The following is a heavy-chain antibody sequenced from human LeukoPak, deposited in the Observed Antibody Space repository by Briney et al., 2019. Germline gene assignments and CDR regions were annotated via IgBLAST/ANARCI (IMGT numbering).Heavy chain of an antibody. V-gene: IGHV3-30*02. J-gene: IGHJ5*02. CDR1: GFTFSSYG. D-gene: IGHD3-3*01. CDR2: IRYDGSNK. Sequence: GGSLRLSCAASGFTFSSYGMHWVRQAPGKGLEWVAFIRYDGSNKYYADSVKGRFTVSRDNSKNTLYLQMNSLRVEDTAVYYCAKETEDLWSGYAYKWFDPWGQGTLVTVSS. CDR3: AKETEDLWSGYAYKWFDP.